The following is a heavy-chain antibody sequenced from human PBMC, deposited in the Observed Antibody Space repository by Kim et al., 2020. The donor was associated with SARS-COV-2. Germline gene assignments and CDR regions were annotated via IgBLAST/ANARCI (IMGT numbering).Heavy chain of an antibody. D-gene: IGHD2-21*02. J-gene: IGHJ6*02. CDR3: AREIRDRPGKNYYNGLDV. V-gene: IGHV3-13*01. Sequence: GGSLRLSCAASGFILSTSDMHWVRQAPGEGLEWVSAIGGGGDTYYAGSVKGRFTISRENAENSLYLQMNSLRAGDTAVYYCAREIRDRPGKNYYNGLDVWGHGTTVTVSS. CDR2: IGGGGDT. CDR1: GFILSTSD.